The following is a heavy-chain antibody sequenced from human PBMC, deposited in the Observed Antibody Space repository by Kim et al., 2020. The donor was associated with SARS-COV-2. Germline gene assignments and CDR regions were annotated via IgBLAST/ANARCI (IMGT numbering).Heavy chain of an antibody. D-gene: IGHD6-13*01. Sequence: SVKVSCKASGGTFSSYAISWVRQAPGQGLEWMGGIIPIFGTANYAQKFQGRVTITADESTSTAYMELSSLRSEDTAVYYCAIELNIAAADDYYYYGMDVWGQGTTVTVSS. V-gene: IGHV1-69*13. CDR2: IIPIFGTA. CDR1: GGTFSSYA. CDR3: AIELNIAAADDYYYYGMDV. J-gene: IGHJ6*02.